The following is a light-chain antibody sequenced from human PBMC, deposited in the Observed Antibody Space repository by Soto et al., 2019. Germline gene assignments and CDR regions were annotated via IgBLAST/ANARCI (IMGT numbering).Light chain of an antibody. J-gene: IGLJ1*01. V-gene: IGLV2-14*01. Sequence: QSALTQPASVSGSPGQSITISCSGTSSDVGGYNYVSWFQQHPGTAPTLIIYEVSNRPSGLSNRFSGFKSGNTASLTISGLQAEDEADYYCSSYTNINTRACVFGTGTKVTVL. CDR2: EVS. CDR3: SSYTNINTRACV. CDR1: SSDVGGYNY.